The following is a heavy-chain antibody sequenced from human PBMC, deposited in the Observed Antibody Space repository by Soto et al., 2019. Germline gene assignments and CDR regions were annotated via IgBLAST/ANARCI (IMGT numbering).Heavy chain of an antibody. CDR1: GFTFSSYG. J-gene: IGHJ6*02. V-gene: IGHV3-33*01. CDR3: AREDYSNYYYYYGMDV. CDR2: IWYDGSNK. D-gene: IGHD4-4*01. Sequence: GGSLSLSCAASGFTFSSYGMHWVRQAPGKGLEWVAVIWYDGSNKYYADSVKGRFTISRDNSKNTLYRQMNSLRAEDTAVYYCAREDYSNYYYYYGMDVWGQGTTVTVSS.